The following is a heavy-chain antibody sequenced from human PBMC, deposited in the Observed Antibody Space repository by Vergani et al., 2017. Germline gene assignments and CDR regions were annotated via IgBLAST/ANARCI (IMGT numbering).Heavy chain of an antibody. J-gene: IGHJ4*02. Sequence: QVTLRESGPALVKPTQTLTLNCTFSGFSLSTSGMCVSWILQPPGKSLEWLARIDWDADIYYSTSLKTRLTISKDISKNQMVLTMTNMDPVDTSTYYCARTGDSYSKAFDYWGQGTLVTVSS. CDR1: GFSLSTSGMC. CDR2: IDWDADI. CDR3: ARTGDSYSKAFDY. D-gene: IGHD2-21*02. V-gene: IGHV2-70*15.